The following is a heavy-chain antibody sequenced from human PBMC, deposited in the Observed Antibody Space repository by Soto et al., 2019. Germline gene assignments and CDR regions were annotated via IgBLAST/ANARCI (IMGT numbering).Heavy chain of an antibody. D-gene: IGHD2-8*01. CDR1: GGSISSGDYY. V-gene: IGHV4-39*01. J-gene: IGHJ4*02. CDR3: ARHSGDCSNGVCSAFFDY. CDR2: IFYSGNT. Sequence: SETLSLTCTVSGGSISSGDYYWGWIRQSPGKGLEWIGSIFYSGNTYYNPSLQRRLVISADTSKNHFSLTLSSVTAADTAVYYCARHSGDCSNGVCSAFFDYWGLGTLVTVSS.